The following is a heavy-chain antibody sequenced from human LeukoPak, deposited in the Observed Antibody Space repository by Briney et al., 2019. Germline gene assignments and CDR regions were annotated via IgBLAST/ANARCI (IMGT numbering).Heavy chain of an antibody. CDR3: ARPLECYYYMAV. CDR1: GFTFRRYS. V-gene: IGHV3-48*04. Sequence: GGSLRLSFGPSGFTFRRYSMNGVRQAPGKGLEGGSYIFSKNLIYYADSLKCRFTISRDNAKNSLYLQMNSLRAEDTAVYYCARPLECYYYMAVWGRATTLTVSS. J-gene: IGHJ6*03. D-gene: IGHD3-3*01. CDR2: IFSKNLI.